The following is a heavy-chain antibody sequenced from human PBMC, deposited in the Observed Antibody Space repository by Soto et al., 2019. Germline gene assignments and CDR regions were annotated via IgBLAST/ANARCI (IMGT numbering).Heavy chain of an antibody. Sequence: EVQLVESAGGLVKPGGSLRLSCVASGFSFNEAWMNWVRQAPGKGLEWVGRIKTSAGGGATNYAAPVQGRFTISRDDSKNTLYLHMNNLRTEDTAIYYCTTGSVEGIWGQGTTVIVSS. V-gene: IGHV3-15*07. J-gene: IGHJ6*02. CDR1: GFSFNEAW. D-gene: IGHD2-15*01. CDR3: TTGSVEGI. CDR2: IKTSAGGGAT.